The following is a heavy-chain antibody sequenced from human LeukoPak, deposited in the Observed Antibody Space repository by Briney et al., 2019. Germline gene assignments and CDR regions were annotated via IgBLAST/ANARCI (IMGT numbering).Heavy chain of an antibody. CDR1: GGSISSGGYY. CDR2: IYYSGST. CDR3: AREEAVAGTVY. Sequence: SQTLSLTCIVSGGSISSGGYYWSWIRHHPGKGLEWIGYIYYSGSTYYNPSLKSRVPISVDTSKNQFSLKLSSVTAADTAVYYWAREEAVAGTVYWGQGTLVTVSS. V-gene: IGHV4-31*03. D-gene: IGHD6-19*01. J-gene: IGHJ4*02.